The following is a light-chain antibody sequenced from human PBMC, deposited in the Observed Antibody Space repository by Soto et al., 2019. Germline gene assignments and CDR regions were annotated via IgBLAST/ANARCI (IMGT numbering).Light chain of an antibody. CDR3: QQYNKWPLT. J-gene: IGKJ4*01. V-gene: IGKV3-15*01. Sequence: EIVMTQSPATLSVSPGERATLSCRASQSVSSNLAWYQQKPGQAPRLLIYGTSTRATGIPARFSGSGSGTEFTLPLSSLQSEDFAVYYCQQYNKWPLTFGGGTKVEIK. CDR2: GTS. CDR1: QSVSSN.